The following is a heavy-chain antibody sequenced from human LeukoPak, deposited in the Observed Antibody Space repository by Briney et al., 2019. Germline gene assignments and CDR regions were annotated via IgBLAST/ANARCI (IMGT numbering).Heavy chain of an antibody. V-gene: IGHV3-23*01. Sequence: GGSLRLSCAASGFTFSSYAMSWVRQAPGKGLEWVSAISGSGGSTYYADSVKGRFTISRDNSKNTLYLQMNSLRAEDTAVYYCAKGRYCSGGSCYSSLDYWGQGTLVTVSS. CDR3: AKGRYCSGGSCYSSLDY. D-gene: IGHD2-15*01. J-gene: IGHJ4*02. CDR1: GFTFSSYA. CDR2: ISGSGGST.